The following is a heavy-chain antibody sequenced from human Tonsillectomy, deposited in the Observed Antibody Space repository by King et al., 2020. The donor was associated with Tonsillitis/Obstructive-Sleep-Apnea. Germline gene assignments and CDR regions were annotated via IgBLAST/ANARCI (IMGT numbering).Heavy chain of an antibody. Sequence: VQLVESGGGLVKPGGSLRLSCAASGFTFSNAWMSWVRQASGKGLEWVGRIKSKTDDGTTDYAAPVKGRFTISRDDSKNTLYLQIKSLKTEDTAVYYCTADRIQPLHVNYYYYMDVWGRGTTVTVSS. CDR3: TADRIQPLHVNYYYYMDV. CDR1: GFTFSNAW. V-gene: IGHV3-15*01. CDR2: IKSKTDDGTT. J-gene: IGHJ6*03. D-gene: IGHD2-2*01.